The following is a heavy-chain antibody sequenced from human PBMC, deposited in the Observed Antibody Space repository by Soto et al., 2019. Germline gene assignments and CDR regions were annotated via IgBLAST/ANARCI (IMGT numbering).Heavy chain of an antibody. CDR3: ARWLEPRGHVVYGMDV. CDR2: ISSSGSTI. V-gene: IGHV3-48*03. D-gene: IGHD1-1*01. CDR1: GFTFSSYE. Sequence: QPGGSLRLSCAASGFTFSSYEMNWVRQAPGKGLEWVSYISSSGSTIYYADSVKGRFTISRDNAKNSLYLQMNSLRAEDTAVYYCARWLEPRGHVVYGMDVWGQGTTVTVSS. J-gene: IGHJ6*02.